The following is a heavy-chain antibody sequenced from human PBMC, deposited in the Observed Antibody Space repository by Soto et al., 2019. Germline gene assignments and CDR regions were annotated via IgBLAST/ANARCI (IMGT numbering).Heavy chain of an antibody. Sequence: EASVKVSCKASGGTFSSYAISWVRQAPGQGLEWMGGIIPIFGTANYAQKFQGRVTITADESTSTAYMELSSLRSEDTAVYYCARVTGIAAAEIRYWGQGTLVTVSS. CDR3: ARVTGIAAAEIRY. CDR2: IIPIFGTA. J-gene: IGHJ4*02. CDR1: GGTFSSYA. V-gene: IGHV1-69*13. D-gene: IGHD6-13*01.